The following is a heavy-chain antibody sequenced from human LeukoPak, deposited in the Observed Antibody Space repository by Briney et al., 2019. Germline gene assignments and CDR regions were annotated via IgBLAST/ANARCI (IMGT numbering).Heavy chain of an antibody. J-gene: IGHJ4*02. CDR1: GGSISGSY. Sequence: PSGTLSLTCTVSGGSISGSYWSWIRQPPGKALDWIGGIYYTGSTSYNLSLKSRVTMSVDTSKNQFSLQLRSVTAADTAVYYCARYGVYGDYDYWGQGTLVTVSS. CDR3: ARYGVYGDYDY. CDR2: IYYTGST. D-gene: IGHD4-17*01. V-gene: IGHV4-59*12.